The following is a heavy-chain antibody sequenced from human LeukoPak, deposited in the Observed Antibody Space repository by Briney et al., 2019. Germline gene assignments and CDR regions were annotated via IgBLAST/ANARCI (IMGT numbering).Heavy chain of an antibody. V-gene: IGHV3-23*01. CDR2: ISGSGGST. J-gene: IGHJ4*02. D-gene: IGHD3-3*01. CDR3: AKGPHLGFGDFWSQLGEDSDY. CDR1: GFTFSSYA. Sequence: PGGSLRLSCAASGFTFSSYAMSWVRQAPGKGLEWVSAISGSGGSTYYADSVKGRFTISRDNSKNTLYLQMNSLRAEDTAVYYCAKGPHLGFGDFWSQLGEDSDYWGQGTLVTVSS.